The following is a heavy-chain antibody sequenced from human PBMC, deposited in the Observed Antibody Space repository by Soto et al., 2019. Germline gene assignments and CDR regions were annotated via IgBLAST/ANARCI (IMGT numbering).Heavy chain of an antibody. CDR1: GYTFTSYA. V-gene: IGHV1-69*04. J-gene: IGHJ6*02. CDR3: ASGITMVRGVIIKLGYYYGMDV. Sequence: ASVKVSCKASGYTFTSYAMHWVRQAPGQGLEWMGRIIPILGIANYAQKFQGRVTITADKSTSTAYMELSSLRSEDTAVYYCASGITMVRGVIIKLGYYYGMDVWAQRTTVTVSS. D-gene: IGHD3-10*01. CDR2: IIPILGIA.